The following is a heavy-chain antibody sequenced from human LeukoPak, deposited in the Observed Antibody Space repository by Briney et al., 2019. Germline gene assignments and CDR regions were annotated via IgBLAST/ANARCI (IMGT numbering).Heavy chain of an antibody. J-gene: IGHJ4*02. CDR2: IYYSGST. V-gene: IGHV4-39*07. D-gene: IGHD3-16*02. CDR1: GGSISSSSYY. CDR3: ARDASLGELSSLDY. Sequence: SETLSLTCTVSGGSISSSSYYWGWIRQPPGKGLEWIGSIYYSGSTYYNPSLKSRVTISVDTSKNQFSLKLSSVTAADTAVYYCARDASLGELSSLDYWGQGTLVTVSS.